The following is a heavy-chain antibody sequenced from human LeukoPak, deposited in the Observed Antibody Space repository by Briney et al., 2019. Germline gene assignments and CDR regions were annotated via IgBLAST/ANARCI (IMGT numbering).Heavy chain of an antibody. CDR2: IYTSGST. CDR1: GGSISSYY. Sequence: PSETLSLTCTVSGGSISSYYWSWIRQPAGKGLEWIGRIYTSGSTNYNPSLKSRVTMSIDTSKNQFSLKLSSVTAADTAVYYRARAGDSSSWYEGGYYFDYWGQGTLVTVSS. D-gene: IGHD6-13*01. J-gene: IGHJ4*02. V-gene: IGHV4-4*07. CDR3: ARAGDSSSWYEGGYYFDY.